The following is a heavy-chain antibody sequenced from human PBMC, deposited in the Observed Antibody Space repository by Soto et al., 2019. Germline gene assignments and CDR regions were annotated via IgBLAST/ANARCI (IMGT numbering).Heavy chain of an antibody. Sequence: QVRLVESGGGVVQPGRSLRLSCAASGFNFGVFGMHWVRQAPGKGLEWLSVLSYEGSEEYYADSVRGRFTISRDNSKNTLCLQMDSLRGDDTGVYYCALTRRSSLLEVAGPGFEYWGQGTLVTVS. CDR3: ALTRRSSLLEVAGPGFEY. J-gene: IGHJ4*02. D-gene: IGHD6-19*01. CDR1: GFNFGVFG. CDR2: LSYEGSEE. V-gene: IGHV3-30*03.